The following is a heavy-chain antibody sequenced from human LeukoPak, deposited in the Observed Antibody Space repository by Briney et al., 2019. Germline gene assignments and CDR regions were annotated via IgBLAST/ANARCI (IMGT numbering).Heavy chain of an antibody. J-gene: IGHJ4*02. CDR3: TRDGIVGARSFDS. CDR1: AFTLSSHS. V-gene: IGHV3-30*04. CDR2: ISYDGRTT. Sequence: GGSLRLSCAGSAFTLSSHSMHWVRQAPGKGLVWVAAISYDGRTTYYADSVKGRFTISKDTSKNTLYLEMDSLRPEDTAIYYCTRDGIVGARSFDSWGQGILVTVSS. D-gene: IGHD1-26*01.